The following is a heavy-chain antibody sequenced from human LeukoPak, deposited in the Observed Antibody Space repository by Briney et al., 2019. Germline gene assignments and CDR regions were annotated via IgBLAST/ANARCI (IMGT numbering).Heavy chain of an antibody. CDR1: GGTFSSYA. J-gene: IGHJ6*03. V-gene: IGHV1-69*06. CDR2: IIPIFGTA. D-gene: IGHD6-6*01. Sequence: ASVKVSCKASGGTFSSYAISWVRQAPGQGLEWMGGIIPIFGTANYAQKFQGRVTITADKSTSTAYMELSSLRSEDTAVYYCARGGSSIGGYYYYYMDVWGKGTTVTVSS. CDR3: ARGGSSIGGYYYYYMDV.